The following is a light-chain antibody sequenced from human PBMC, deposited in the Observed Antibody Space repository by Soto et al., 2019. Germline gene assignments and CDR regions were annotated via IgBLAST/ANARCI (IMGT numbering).Light chain of an antibody. Sequence: SALTQPASVSGSPGQSITISCTGTSSDVGSDNLVSWYQQHPGKAPKFIIYEVSQRPAGVSYRFSGSKSGNTAYLTISGLQAEDEADYYCCSYAGSITYVFGTGTKDTVL. CDR3: CSYAGSITYV. V-gene: IGLV2-23*02. CDR1: SSDVGSDNL. CDR2: EVS. J-gene: IGLJ1*01.